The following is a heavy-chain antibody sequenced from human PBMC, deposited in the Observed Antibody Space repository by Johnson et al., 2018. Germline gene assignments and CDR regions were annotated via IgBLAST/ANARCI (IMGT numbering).Heavy chain of an antibody. J-gene: IGHJ6*03. CDR3: ASGVRIVVVPAANYYMDV. D-gene: IGHD2-2*01. V-gene: IGHV1-8*01. CDR1: GYTFTSYD. CDR2: MNPNSGNT. Sequence: QVQLVQSGAEVKKPGASVKVSCKASGYTFTSYDINWVRQATGQGLEWMGWMNPNSGNTGYAQKFQGRVTMTRNTSISTAYMELSSLRSEDTAVYYCASGVRIVVVPAANYYMDVGGKGTTVTVSS.